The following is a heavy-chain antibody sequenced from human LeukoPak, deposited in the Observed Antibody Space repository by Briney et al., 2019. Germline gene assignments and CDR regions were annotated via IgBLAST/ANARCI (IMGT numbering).Heavy chain of an antibody. D-gene: IGHD5-24*01. CDR1: GGTFSSYA. CDR2: IIPIFGTA. Sequence: SVKVSCRASGGTFSSYAISWVRQAPGQGLEWMGGIIPIFGTANYAQKFQGRVTITADKSTSTAYMELSSLRSEDTAVYYCARSGLRGWQHNWFDPWGQGTLVTVSP. V-gene: IGHV1-69*06. CDR3: ARSGLRGWQHNWFDP. J-gene: IGHJ5*02.